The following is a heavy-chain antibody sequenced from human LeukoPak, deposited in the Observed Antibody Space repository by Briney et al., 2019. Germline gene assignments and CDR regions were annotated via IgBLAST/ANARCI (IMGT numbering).Heavy chain of an antibody. CDR1: GYTFTSNY. J-gene: IGHJ3*02. V-gene: IGHV1-46*01. CDR3: ARAAYSSNWYSAFDI. Sequence: ASVKVSCKAFGYTFTSNYMHWVRQAPGQGPEWMGVISPSGGSTTYAQKFQGRVTLTRDMSTSTDYLELSSLRSEDTAVYYCARAAYSSNWYSAFDIWGQGTMVTVSS. CDR2: ISPSGGST. D-gene: IGHD6-13*01.